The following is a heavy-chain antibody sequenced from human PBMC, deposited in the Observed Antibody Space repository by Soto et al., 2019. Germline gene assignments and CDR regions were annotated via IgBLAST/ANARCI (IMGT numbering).Heavy chain of an antibody. J-gene: IGHJ6*03. CDR2: INHSGST. CDR1: GGSFSGYY. D-gene: IGHD3-3*01. CDR3: AREIRSITIFGVVIKSHMDV. Sequence: SETLSLTCAVYGGSFSGYYWSWIRQPPGKRLEWIGEINHSGSTNYNPSLKSRVTISVDTSKNQFSLKLSSVTAADTAVYYCAREIRSITIFGVVIKSHMDVWGKGTTVTVSS. V-gene: IGHV4-34*01.